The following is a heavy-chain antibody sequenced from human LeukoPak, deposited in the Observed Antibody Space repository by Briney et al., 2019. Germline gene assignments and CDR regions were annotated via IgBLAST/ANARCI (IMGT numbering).Heavy chain of an antibody. CDR1: GFTFGSYA. Sequence: GGSLRLSCAASGFTFGSYAMSWVRQGAGPVLEWVSAISGSGSTTYYADSVKGRFTISSDNSKNTLYLQMNSLRAEDTAVYYCAKVTGSGIWGQGTLVIASS. D-gene: IGHD3-10*01. V-gene: IGHV3-23*01. CDR2: ISGSGSTT. CDR3: AKVTGSGI. J-gene: IGHJ4*02.